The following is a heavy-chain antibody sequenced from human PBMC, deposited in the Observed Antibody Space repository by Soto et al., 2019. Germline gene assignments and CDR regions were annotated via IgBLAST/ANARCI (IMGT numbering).Heavy chain of an antibody. CDR2: INSVGSST. J-gene: IGHJ3*02. Sequence: GGSLRLSCTASGLTFSGYWMHWVRQAPGKGLVWVSRINSVGSSTSYADSVKGRFTISRDDAKNTLYLQMSSLRAEDTAVYYCARLRWDAFDIRGQGTMVTVSS. CDR1: GLTFSGYW. CDR3: ARLRWDAFDI. V-gene: IGHV3-74*01. D-gene: IGHD4-17*01.